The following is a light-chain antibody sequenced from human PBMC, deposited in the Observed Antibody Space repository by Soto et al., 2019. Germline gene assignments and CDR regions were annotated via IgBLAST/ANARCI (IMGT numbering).Light chain of an antibody. CDR1: QRTIY. CDR3: QQYGNSPWT. J-gene: IGKJ1*01. Sequence: EIVLTQSPGTLSLSPGERATLSCRASQRTIYLAWHQQKPGQAPRLLIYGASIRATGIPERFSGSGSGTDFTLTISRLEPEDFAVYYCQQYGNSPWTFGQGTKVEI. V-gene: IGKV3-20*01. CDR2: GAS.